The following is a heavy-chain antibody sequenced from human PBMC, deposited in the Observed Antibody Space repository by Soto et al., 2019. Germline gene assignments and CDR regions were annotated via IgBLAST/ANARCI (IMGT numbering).Heavy chain of an antibody. V-gene: IGHV3-23*01. CDR1: GFTFSSHA. CDR3: ARDRSYYDSSGSYSPPY. Sequence: GGSLRLSCAASGFTFSSHAMHWVRQAPGKGLEWVSAISGSAATTHFADSVKGRFTISRDNSKNTLYLQMNSLRAEDTAVYYCARDRSYYDSSGSYSPPYWGQGTLVTVSS. CDR2: ISGSAATT. J-gene: IGHJ4*02. D-gene: IGHD3-22*01.